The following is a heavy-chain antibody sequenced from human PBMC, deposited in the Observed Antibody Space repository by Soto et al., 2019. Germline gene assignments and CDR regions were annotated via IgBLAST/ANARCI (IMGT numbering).Heavy chain of an antibody. CDR3: AKDRVYYDSTGRAYFDY. J-gene: IGHJ4*02. D-gene: IGHD3-22*01. CDR2: ISGSGGST. V-gene: IGHV3-23*01. Sequence: PGGSLRLSCAASGFTFSNYAMSWVRQAPGKGLEWVSTISGSGGSTYYADSVKGRFTISRDNSKNTLYLQMNSLRAEDTAVYYCAKDRVYYDSTGRAYFDYWGQGTLVTVSS. CDR1: GFTFSNYA.